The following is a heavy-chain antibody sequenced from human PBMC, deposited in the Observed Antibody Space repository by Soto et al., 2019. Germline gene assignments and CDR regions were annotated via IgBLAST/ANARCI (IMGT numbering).Heavy chain of an antibody. J-gene: IGHJ4*02. CDR2: ISSRSTTI. D-gene: IGHD2-2*01. CDR1: GFTFSSYG. Sequence: GGSLRLSCAASGFTFSSYGMNWVRQAPGEGLEWVSYISSRSTTIYYADSVKGRFTISRDNSKNTLYLQMNSLRAEDTAVYYCAKDGPYCSSTSCYGKRAYYFDYWGQGTLVTVSS. V-gene: IGHV3-48*01. CDR3: AKDGPYCSSTSCYGKRAYYFDY.